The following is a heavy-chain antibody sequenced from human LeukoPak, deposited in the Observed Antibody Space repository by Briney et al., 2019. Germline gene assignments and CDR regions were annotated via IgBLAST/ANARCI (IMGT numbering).Heavy chain of an antibody. CDR2: IYTSGST. Sequence: SETLSLTCTVSGGSISSYFWSWFRQPPGKGLEWIGYIYTSGSTNYNPSLKSRVTISVDTSKNQFSLKLSSVTAADTAVYYCARREFTDAFDIWGQGTMVTVSS. V-gene: IGHV4-4*09. D-gene: IGHD3-16*01. J-gene: IGHJ3*02. CDR3: ARREFTDAFDI. CDR1: GGSISSYF.